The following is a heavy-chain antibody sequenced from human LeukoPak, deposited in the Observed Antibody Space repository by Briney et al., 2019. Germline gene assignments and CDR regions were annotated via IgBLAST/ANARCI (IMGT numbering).Heavy chain of an antibody. CDR3: AKLDSSGWSRPFDY. Sequence: PGRSLRLSCAASGFTFSSYAMHWARQAPGKGLEWVAVMSHDGSNKYYGDSVKGRFTISRDNSKNTLYLQMNSLRAEDTAVYYCAKLDSSGWSRPFDYWGQGTLVTVSS. J-gene: IGHJ4*02. V-gene: IGHV3-30*18. D-gene: IGHD6-19*01. CDR2: MSHDGSNK. CDR1: GFTFSSYA.